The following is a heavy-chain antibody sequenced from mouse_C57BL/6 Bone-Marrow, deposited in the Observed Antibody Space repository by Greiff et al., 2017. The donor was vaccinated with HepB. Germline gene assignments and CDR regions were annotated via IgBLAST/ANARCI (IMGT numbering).Heavy chain of an antibody. CDR1: GYTFTDYN. CDR2: INPNNGGT. J-gene: IGHJ4*01. Sequence: EVKLVESGPELVKPGASVKIPCKASGYTFTDYNMDWVKQSHGKSLEWIGDINPNNGGTIYNQKFKGKATLTVDKSSSTAYMELRSLTSEDTAVYYCARRRVVAKGDYAMDYWGQGTSVTVSS. D-gene: IGHD1-1*01. V-gene: IGHV1-18*01. CDR3: ARRRVVAKGDYAMDY.